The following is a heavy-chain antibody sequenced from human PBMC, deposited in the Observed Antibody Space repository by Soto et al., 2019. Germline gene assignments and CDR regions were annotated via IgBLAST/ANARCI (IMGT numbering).Heavy chain of an antibody. J-gene: IGHJ6*02. V-gene: IGHV1-24*01. CDR1: GYTLTELS. D-gene: IGHD1-1*01. CDR3: ATGPGGAGTTGTHYCYYGMDV. Sequence: AASVKVSCKVSGYTLTELSMHWVRRAPGKGLEWMGGFDPEDGETIYAQKFQGRVTMTEDTSTDTAYMELSSLRSGDTAVYYCATGPGGAGTTGTHYCYYGMDVWGQGTTVTVSS. CDR2: FDPEDGET.